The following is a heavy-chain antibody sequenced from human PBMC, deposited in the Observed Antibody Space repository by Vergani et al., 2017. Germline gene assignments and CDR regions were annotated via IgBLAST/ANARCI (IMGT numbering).Heavy chain of an antibody. D-gene: IGHD4-23*01. CDR3: AMSHSGNDYGGSLDY. CDR2: ISWDGGST. CDR1: GFTFDDYA. V-gene: IGHV3-43D*03. J-gene: IGHJ4*02. Sequence: EVQLVESGGVVVQPGGSLRLSCAASGFTFDDYAMHWVRQAPGKGLEWGSLISWDGGSTYYADSVKGRFTITRDNSKNSLYLQMNSLRAEDTALYYCAMSHSGNDYGGSLDYWGQGTLVTVSS.